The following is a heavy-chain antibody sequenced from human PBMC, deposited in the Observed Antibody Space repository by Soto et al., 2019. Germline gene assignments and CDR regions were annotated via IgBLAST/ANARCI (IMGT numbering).Heavy chain of an antibody. V-gene: IGHV3-21*01. CDR1: GFTFSTYS. Sequence: PGGSLRLSCVGSGFTFSTYSINWVRQAPGKGLEWVSSISSRSDIYYADSVKGRFTISRDNAKNSVSLQMNSLRAEDTAVYYCAREYTAWPLAYGLDVWGQGTTVTV. D-gene: IGHD2-2*02. CDR3: AREYTAWPLAYGLDV. CDR2: ISSRSDI. J-gene: IGHJ6*02.